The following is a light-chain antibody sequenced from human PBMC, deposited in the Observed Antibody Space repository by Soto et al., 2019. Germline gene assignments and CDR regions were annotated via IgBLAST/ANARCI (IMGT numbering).Light chain of an antibody. CDR3: HQRNSYST. V-gene: IGKV1-9*01. Sequence: IQLTQSPSSLSASVGDRVTITCRASQGISSYLAWYQQKPGKAPKLLIYAASTYQSGVPSRFSGSGSGTDFTLTISSLQPEDFATYDCHQRNSYSTCRRATKLEIK. CDR2: AAS. J-gene: IGKJ2*01. CDR1: QGISSY.